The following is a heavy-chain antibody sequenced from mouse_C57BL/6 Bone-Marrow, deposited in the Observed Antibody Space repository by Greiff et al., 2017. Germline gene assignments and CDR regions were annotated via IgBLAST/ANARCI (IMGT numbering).Heavy chain of an antibody. CDR3: TTLLHGSSSEGFAY. V-gene: IGHV14-4*01. CDR1: GFNIKDDY. Sequence: EVKLQQSGAELVRPGASVKLSCTASGFNIKDDYMHWVKQRPEQGLEWIGWIDPENGDTEYASKFQGKATITADTSSNTAYLQLSSLTSEDPAVYYCTTLLHGSSSEGFAYGGQGTLVTVSA. CDR2: IDPENGDT. D-gene: IGHD1-1*01. J-gene: IGHJ3*01.